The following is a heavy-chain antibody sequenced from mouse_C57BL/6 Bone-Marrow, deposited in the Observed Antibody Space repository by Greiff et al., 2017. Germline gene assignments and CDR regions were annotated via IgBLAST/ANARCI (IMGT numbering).Heavy chain of an antibody. Sequence: EVQLQQSGAELVRPGASVKLSCTASGFNIKDYYMHWVKQRPEQGLEWIGWIDPENGDTEYASKFQGKATITADTSSNTAYLQLSSLTAEDTAVYYCTNYGKGYWGQGTTLTVSS. CDR3: TNYGKGY. V-gene: IGHV14-4*01. CDR2: IDPENGDT. J-gene: IGHJ2*01. D-gene: IGHD2-1*01. CDR1: GFNIKDYY.